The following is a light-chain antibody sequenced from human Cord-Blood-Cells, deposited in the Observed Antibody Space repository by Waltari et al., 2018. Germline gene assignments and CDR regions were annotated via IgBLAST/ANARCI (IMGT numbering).Light chain of an antibody. CDR2: YKSDSDK. Sequence: QPVLTQPTSLSASPGASARFTCPLRSVINVGHYRLYLYQQKPGSLPRYPLRYKSDSDKQQGSGVPSRFSGSKDASTNAGLLLISGLQSEDEADYYGAIWYSSTWVFGGGTKLTVL. CDR1: SVINVGHYR. CDR3: AIWYSSTWV. V-gene: IGLV5-39*01. J-gene: IGLJ3*02.